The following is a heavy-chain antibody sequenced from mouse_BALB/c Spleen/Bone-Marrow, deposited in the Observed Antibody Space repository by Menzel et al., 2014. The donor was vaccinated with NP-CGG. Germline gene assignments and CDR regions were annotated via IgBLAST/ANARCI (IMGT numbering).Heavy chain of an antibody. CDR2: ITPDSSTI. CDR3: ARHPSLWLRRGFAY. Sequence: DVKLVESGGGLVQPGGSLKLSCEASGFDFSRYWMTWVRQAPGKGLEWIGEITPDSSTINYTPSLKDKFIISRDNAKNTLYLQMSKVRSEDTALYYCARHPSLWLRRGFAYWGQGTLVTVSA. J-gene: IGHJ3*01. CDR1: GFDFSRYW. D-gene: IGHD2-2*01. V-gene: IGHV4-1*02.